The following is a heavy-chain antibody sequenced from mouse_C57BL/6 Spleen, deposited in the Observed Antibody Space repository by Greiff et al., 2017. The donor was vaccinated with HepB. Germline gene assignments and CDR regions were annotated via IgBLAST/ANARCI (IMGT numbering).Heavy chain of an antibody. V-gene: IGHV1-18*01. D-gene: IGHD1-1*01. Sequence: VQLKQSGPELVKPGASVKIPCKASGYTFTDYNMDWVKQSHGKSLEWIGDINPNNGGTIYNQKFKGKATLTVDKSSSTAYMELRSLTSEDTAVYYCARLLRYPYAMDYWGQGTSVTVSS. J-gene: IGHJ4*01. CDR3: ARLLRYPYAMDY. CDR1: GYTFTDYN. CDR2: INPNNGGT.